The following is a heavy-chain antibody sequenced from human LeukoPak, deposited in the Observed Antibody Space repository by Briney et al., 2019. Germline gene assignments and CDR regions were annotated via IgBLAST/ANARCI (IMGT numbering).Heavy chain of an antibody. CDR2: IHTGGAT. V-gene: IGHV4-4*07. Sequence: SETLSLTCTASGGSSTNYYWSWIRQPAGKGLEWIGRIHTGGATTYNPSLESRVTMSVDTSKNLVSLKMSSLTAADTAIYYCARGGAPEYWGQGTMDTVSS. CDR3: ARGGAPEY. CDR1: GGSSTNYY. J-gene: IGHJ4*02.